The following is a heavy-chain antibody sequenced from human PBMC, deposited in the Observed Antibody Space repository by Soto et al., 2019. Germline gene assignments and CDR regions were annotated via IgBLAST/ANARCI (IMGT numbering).Heavy chain of an antibody. J-gene: IGHJ4*02. Sequence: ASVKVSCKASGYTFTSCGISWVRQAPRQGLEWMGWISAYNGKTNYAQKLQGRVTMTTDTSTSTAYMELRSLRSDDTAVYYCARDRLFTGILVAGPFDYWGQGTLVTVSS. V-gene: IGHV1-18*01. CDR3: ARDRLFTGILVAGPFDY. D-gene: IGHD6-19*01. CDR1: GYTFTSCG. CDR2: ISAYNGKT.